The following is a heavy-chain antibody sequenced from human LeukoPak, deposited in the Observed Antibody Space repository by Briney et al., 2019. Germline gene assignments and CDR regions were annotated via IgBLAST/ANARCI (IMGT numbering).Heavy chain of an antibody. CDR3: ARDWVGAPHHYFDY. D-gene: IGHD1-26*01. V-gene: IGHV1-18*01. CDR1: GYTFTSYG. Sequence: ASVKVSCKASGYTFTSYGISWVRQAPGQGLEWMGWISAYNGNTNYAQKLQGRVTMTTDTSTNTAYMELRSLRSDDTAVYYCARDWVGAPHHYFDYWGQGTLVTVSS. CDR2: ISAYNGNT. J-gene: IGHJ4*02.